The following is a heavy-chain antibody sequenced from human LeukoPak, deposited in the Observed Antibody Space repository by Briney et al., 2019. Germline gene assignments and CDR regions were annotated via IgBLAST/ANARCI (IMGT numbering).Heavy chain of an antibody. CDR1: GYTFTSYG. D-gene: IGHD2-2*01. CDR2: ISAYNGNT. J-gene: IGHJ5*02. V-gene: IGHV1-18*01. CDR3: ARDWDLGYCSSTSCFRFDP. Sequence: ASVKVSCKASGYTFTSYGISWVRQAPGQGLEWMGWISAYNGNTNYAQKLQGRVTMTTDTSTSTAYMELRSLRSDDTAVYYCARDWDLGYCSSTSCFRFDPWGQGTLVTVSS.